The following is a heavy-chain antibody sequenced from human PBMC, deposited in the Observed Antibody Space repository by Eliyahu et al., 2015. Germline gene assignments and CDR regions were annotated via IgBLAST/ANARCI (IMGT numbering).Heavy chain of an antibody. CDR1: GXXFSSYA. CDR3: ARGSGWTGEFDP. D-gene: IGHD6-19*01. Sequence: EVQLLESGGGLVQPGGSLXLSCXAXGXXFSSYAMSWGPQAPGKGLEWVSAISGSGGSTYYADSVKGRFTISRDNSKNTLYLQMNSLRAEDTAVYYCARGSGWTGEFDPWGQGTLVTVSS. J-gene: IGHJ5*02. V-gene: IGHV3-23*01. CDR2: ISGSGGST.